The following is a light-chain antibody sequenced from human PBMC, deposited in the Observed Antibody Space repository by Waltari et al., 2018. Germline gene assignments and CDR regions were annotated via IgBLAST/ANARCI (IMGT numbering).Light chain of an antibody. V-gene: IGKV3-15*01. Sequence: EIVLTQSPATLSVSSGERATLSCSASQSVSSNLAWYQPKPGQAPRLRIYDASTRATGIPARFSGGGSVTYFTLTISTMQSEDSAIYSCQHYDNWPMYTFGQGTRLEIK. CDR2: DAS. CDR1: QSVSSN. CDR3: QHYDNWPMYT. J-gene: IGKJ2*01.